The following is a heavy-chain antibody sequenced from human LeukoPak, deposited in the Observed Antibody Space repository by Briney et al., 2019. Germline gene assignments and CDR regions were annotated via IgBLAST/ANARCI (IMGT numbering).Heavy chain of an antibody. Sequence: GESLKISCKASGYNFTSYWIAWVRQMPGKGLEWMGIIYPGDSDTRYSPSFQGQVTISADKSISTAYLQWSSLKASDTAMYYCARVSGSYYLPGSYWGQGTLVTVSS. CDR2: IYPGDSDT. CDR3: ARVSGSYYLPGSY. CDR1: GYNFTSYW. D-gene: IGHD1-26*01. J-gene: IGHJ4*02. V-gene: IGHV5-51*01.